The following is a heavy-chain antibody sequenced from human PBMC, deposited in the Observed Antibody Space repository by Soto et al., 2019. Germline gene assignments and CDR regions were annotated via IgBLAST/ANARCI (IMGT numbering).Heavy chain of an antibody. V-gene: IGHV5-51*01. Sequence: GESLKISCTVSGYSFTRYWIGWVRQMPGKGLEWMGIIYPGDSDTRYSPSFQGQVTISADKSISTAYLQWSSLRAEDTAVYYCAKAGRYCSGGSCYRYAFDIWGQGTMVTVSS. D-gene: IGHD2-15*01. CDR1: GYSFTRYW. CDR3: AKAGRYCSGGSCYRYAFDI. J-gene: IGHJ3*02. CDR2: IYPGDSDT.